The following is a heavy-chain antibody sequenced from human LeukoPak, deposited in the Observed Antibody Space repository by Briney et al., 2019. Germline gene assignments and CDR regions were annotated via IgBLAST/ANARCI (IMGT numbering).Heavy chain of an antibody. Sequence: SVKVSCKASGGTFSSYAISWVRQAPGQGLEWMGRIIPIFGTANYAQKFQGRVTITTDESTSTAYMELSSLRSEDTAVYYCASFIGDGDSSGWPAFDWYFDLWGRGTLVTVSS. CDR3: ASFIGDGDSSGWPAFDWYFDL. CDR2: IIPIFGTA. D-gene: IGHD6-25*01. V-gene: IGHV1-69*05. CDR1: GGTFSSYA. J-gene: IGHJ2*01.